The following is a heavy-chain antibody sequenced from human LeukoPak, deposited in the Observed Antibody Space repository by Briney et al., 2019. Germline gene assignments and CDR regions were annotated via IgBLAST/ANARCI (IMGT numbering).Heavy chain of an antibody. J-gene: IGHJ6*02. CDR3: ARDGVDEVAGYNYYGMDV. CDR1: GFIFSSYG. CDR2: IRYDGSDK. Sequence: PGGSLRLSCAASGFIFSSYGMHWVRQAPGKGLEWVAFIRYDGSDKYYADSVKGRFTISRDNSKNTLYLQMNSLRAEDTAVYYCARDGVDEVAGYNYYGMDVWGQGTTVTVSS. V-gene: IGHV3-30*02. D-gene: IGHD6-19*01.